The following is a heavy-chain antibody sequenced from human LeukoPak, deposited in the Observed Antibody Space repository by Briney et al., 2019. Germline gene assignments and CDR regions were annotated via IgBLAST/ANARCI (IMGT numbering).Heavy chain of an antibody. J-gene: IGHJ4*02. CDR1: GGSFSGYY. Sequence: PSETLSLTCAVYGGSFSGYYWSWIRQPPGKGLEWIGEINHSGSTNYNPSLKSRVTISVDTSKNQFSLKLSSVTAADTAVYYCARHIYSSSWPFDYWGQGTLVTVSS. CDR2: INHSGST. V-gene: IGHV4-34*01. D-gene: IGHD6-13*01. CDR3: ARHIYSSSWPFDY.